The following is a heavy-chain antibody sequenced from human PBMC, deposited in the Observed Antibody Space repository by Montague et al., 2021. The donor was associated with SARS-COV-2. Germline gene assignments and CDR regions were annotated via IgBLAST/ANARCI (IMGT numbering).Heavy chain of an antibody. CDR2: IYYSGST. CDR1: GGSISSSSYY. D-gene: IGHD6-19*01. V-gene: IGHV4-39*01. Sequence: SETLSLTCTVSGGSISSSSYYWGWIRQPPGKGLEWIGSIYYSGSTYYNPSLKSRVTISVDTSKNQFSLKLSSVTAADTAVYYCAGAGVQDNGWYLSYFDHWGQGTLVTVSS. CDR3: AGAGVQDNGWYLSYFDH. J-gene: IGHJ4*03.